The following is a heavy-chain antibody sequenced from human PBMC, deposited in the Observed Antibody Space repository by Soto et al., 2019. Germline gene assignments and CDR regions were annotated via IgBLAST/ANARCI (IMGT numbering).Heavy chain of an antibody. V-gene: IGHV1-2*02. CDR2: INPDSGGT. CDR3: ARDRDNYGSGSYYG. J-gene: IGHJ4*02. D-gene: IGHD3-10*01. CDR1: GYTFTDYY. Sequence: GASVKVSCKASGYTFTDYYIHWVRQAPGQGLEWMGWINPDSGGTDYAQKFRGRVTMTRDTSISTAYMELTRLRFDDTAVYYCARDRDNYGSGSYYGWGQGTLVTVSS.